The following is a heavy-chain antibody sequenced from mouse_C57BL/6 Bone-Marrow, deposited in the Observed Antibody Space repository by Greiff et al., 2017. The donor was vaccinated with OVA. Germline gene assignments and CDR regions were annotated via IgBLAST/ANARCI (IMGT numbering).Heavy chain of an antibody. CDR3: ARNYGYDAFYAMDY. CDR1: GFSLTSYG. Sequence: VMLVESGPGLVQPSQSLSITCTVSGFSLTSYGVHWVRQSPGKGLEWLGVIWSGGSTDYNAAFISRLSISKDNSKSQVFFKMNSLQADDTAIYYCARNYGYDAFYAMDYWGQGTSVTVSS. V-gene: IGHV2-2*01. CDR2: IWSGGST. J-gene: IGHJ4*01. D-gene: IGHD2-2*01.